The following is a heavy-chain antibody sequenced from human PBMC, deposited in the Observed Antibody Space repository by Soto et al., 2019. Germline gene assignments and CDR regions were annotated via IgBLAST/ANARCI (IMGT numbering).Heavy chain of an antibody. CDR1: GGSISSYY. Sequence: SETLSLTCTVSGGSISSYYWSWIRQPPGKGLQWIGYIYYSGSTNYNPSLRSRITMSVDTSKNQFSLKLASVTAADTAVYYCARDRGYSNWYDPWGQGTLVTVSS. D-gene: IGHD5-18*01. CDR3: ARDRGYSNWYDP. J-gene: IGHJ5*02. V-gene: IGHV4-59*01. CDR2: IYYSGST.